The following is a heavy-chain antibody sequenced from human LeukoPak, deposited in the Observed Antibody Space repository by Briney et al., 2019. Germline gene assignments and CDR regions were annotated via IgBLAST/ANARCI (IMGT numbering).Heavy chain of an antibody. Sequence: SETLSLTCTVSGGSISSYYWSWIRQPAGKGLEWIGRIYTSGSTNYNPSLKSRVTMSVDTSKNQFSLKLSSVTAADTAVYYCARDGDYWGRVARWGYWGQGTLVTVSS. CDR1: GGSISSYY. D-gene: IGHD4-17*01. CDR2: IYTSGST. CDR3: ARDGDYWGRVARWGY. V-gene: IGHV4-4*07. J-gene: IGHJ4*02.